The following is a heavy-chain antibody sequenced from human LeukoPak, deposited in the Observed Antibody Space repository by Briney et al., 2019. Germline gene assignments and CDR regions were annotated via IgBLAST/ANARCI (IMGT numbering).Heavy chain of an antibody. V-gene: IGHV4-39*07. J-gene: IGHJ4*02. D-gene: IGHD1-14*01. CDR1: GGSISSSSYY. CDR3: ARETSGHGFDY. Sequence: SETLSLTCTVSGGSISSSSYYWGWIRQPPGKGLEWIGSIYYSGSTYYNPSLKSRVTISVDTSKNQFSLKLSSVTAADTAVYYCARETSGHGFDYWGQGTLVTVSS. CDR2: IYYSGST.